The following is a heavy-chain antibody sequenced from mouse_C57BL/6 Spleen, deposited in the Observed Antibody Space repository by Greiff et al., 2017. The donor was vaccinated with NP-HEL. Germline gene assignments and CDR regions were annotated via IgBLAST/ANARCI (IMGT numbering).Heavy chain of an antibody. V-gene: IGHV5-17*01. CDR2: ISSGSSTL. CDR3: ARGMVTTDAMDY. Sequence: EVQVVESGGGLVKPGGSLKLSCAASGFTFSDYGMHWVRQAPEKGLEWVAYISSGSSTLYYADPVKGRFTISRDNAKNTLFLQMTSLRSEDTAMYYCARGMVTTDAMDYWGQGTSVTVSS. D-gene: IGHD2-2*01. CDR1: GFTFSDYG. J-gene: IGHJ4*01.